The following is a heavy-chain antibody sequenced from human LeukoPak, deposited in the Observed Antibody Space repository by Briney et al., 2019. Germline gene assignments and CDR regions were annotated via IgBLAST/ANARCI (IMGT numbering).Heavy chain of an antibody. CDR1: GFTFNGNA. V-gene: IGHV3-30*03. D-gene: IGHD3-10*02. CDR3: ARGGTYVRESDY. J-gene: IGHJ4*02. CDR2: ISHDGSGK. Sequence: GGSLRLSCAASGFTFNGNAMQWVRQAPGKGLEWVAHISHDGSGKYYRDSVKGRFTISRDDSKNTLYLQLNSLRAEDTAVYYCARGGTYVRESDYWGQGTLVTVSS.